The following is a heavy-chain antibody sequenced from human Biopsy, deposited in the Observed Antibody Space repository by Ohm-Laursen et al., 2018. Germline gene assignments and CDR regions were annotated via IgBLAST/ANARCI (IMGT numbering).Heavy chain of an antibody. CDR3: ARDKITYCTSTSCDYFGMDV. D-gene: IGHD2-2*01. V-gene: IGHV4-59*01. J-gene: IGHJ6*02. Sequence: SDTLSLTCTVSGASIEDYYWTWIRQAPGKTLEWIASINYRRNTNYNPSLKSRVTMSAHTSTNQFSLKLTSVTAADTAVYYCARDKITYCTSTSCDYFGMDVWGQGTTVTVSS. CDR1: GASIEDYY. CDR2: INYRRNT.